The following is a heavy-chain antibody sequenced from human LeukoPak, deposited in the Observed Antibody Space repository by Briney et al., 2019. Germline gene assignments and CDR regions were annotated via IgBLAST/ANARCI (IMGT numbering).Heavy chain of an antibody. V-gene: IGHV4-34*01. CDR3: ARRPGRRDMDV. CDR1: GGSFSGYY. D-gene: IGHD1-14*01. CDR2: INHSGST. J-gene: IGHJ6*03. Sequence: SETLSLTCAVYGGSFSGYYWSWIRQPPGKGLEWIGEINHSGSTNYNPSLKSRVTISVDTSKNQFSLKLSSVTAADTAVYYCARRPGRRDMDVWGKGTTVTVSS.